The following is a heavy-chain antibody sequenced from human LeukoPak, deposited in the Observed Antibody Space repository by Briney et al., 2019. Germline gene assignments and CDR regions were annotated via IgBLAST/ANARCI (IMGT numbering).Heavy chain of an antibody. CDR1: GGSVSSYY. CDR3: ARPHGYSYGYADH. V-gene: IGHV4-4*07. Sequence: SETLSLTCTVSGGSVSSYYWSWIRQAAGKGLEWIGRIHASGSTNYNPSLKSRVTMSVDTSKNQFSLKMSSVTVADTAVYYCARPHGYSYGYADHWGQRTLVTVSS. J-gene: IGHJ4*02. D-gene: IGHD5-18*01. CDR2: IHASGST.